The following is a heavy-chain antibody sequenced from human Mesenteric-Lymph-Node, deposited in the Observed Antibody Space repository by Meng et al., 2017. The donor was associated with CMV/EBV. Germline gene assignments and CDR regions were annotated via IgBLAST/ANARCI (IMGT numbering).Heavy chain of an antibody. J-gene: IGHJ4*02. CDR3: ARSLRSLPYFDF. V-gene: IGHV4-31*03. CDR2: IYYTGGT. CDR1: GGSITSGAYY. D-gene: IGHD2-21*02. Sequence: SETLSLTCSVSGGSITSGAYYWSWVRQHPGKGLEWIGYIYYTGGTDYNPSLKSRVTISGDATKNRFSLNLRSVTAADTAVYYCARSLRSLPYFDFWGRGTLVTVSS.